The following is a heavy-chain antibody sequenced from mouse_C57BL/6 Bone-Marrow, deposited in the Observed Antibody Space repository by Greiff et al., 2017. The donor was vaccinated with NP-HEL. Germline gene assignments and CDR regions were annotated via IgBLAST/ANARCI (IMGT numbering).Heavy chain of an antibody. J-gene: IGHJ2*01. V-gene: IGHV1-81*01. D-gene: IGHD2-1*01. CDR2: IYPRSGNT. CDR3: ASNYDFDY. CDR1: GYTFTSYG. Sequence: QVQLQQSGAELARPGASVKLSCKASGYTFTSYGISWVKQRTGQGLEWIGEIYPRSGNTYYNEKFKGKATLTADKSSSTAYMELRSLTSEDSAVYFCASNYDFDYWGQGPTLTVSS.